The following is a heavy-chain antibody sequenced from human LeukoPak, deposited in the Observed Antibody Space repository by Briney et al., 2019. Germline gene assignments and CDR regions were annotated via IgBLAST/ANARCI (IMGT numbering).Heavy chain of an antibody. J-gene: IGHJ4*02. CDR3: VALLRGIGY. D-gene: IGHD3-10*01. Sequence: PGGSLRLSCAVSGFTFSDHYMDWVRQSPGKGLEWIGRSRNDGHSYSTDFAASVRGRASLSRDHSRHSLYLQINSLRTDETAVYYCVALLRGIGYWGQGTLVTVSS. CDR2: SRNDGHSYST. V-gene: IGHV3-72*01. CDR1: GFTFSDHY.